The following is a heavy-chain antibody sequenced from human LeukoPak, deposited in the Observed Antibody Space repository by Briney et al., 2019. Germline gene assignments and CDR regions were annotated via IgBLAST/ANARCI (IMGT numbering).Heavy chain of an antibody. CDR2: VNHSGST. J-gene: IGHJ5*02. V-gene: IGHV4-34*01. CDR1: GGSFRGYY. D-gene: IGHD3-3*01. Sequence: SSETLSLTCAVYGGSFRGYYWSWIRQPPGTGLEWIGEVNHSGSTNYNPSLKSRVTISEDTSKNQFSLKLSSVTAADTAVYYCARGGNIWSGLLGRNWFDPWGQGTLATVSS. CDR3: ARGGNIWSGLLGRNWFDP.